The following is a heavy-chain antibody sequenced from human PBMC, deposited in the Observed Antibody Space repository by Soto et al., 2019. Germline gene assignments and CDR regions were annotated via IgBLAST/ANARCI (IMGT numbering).Heavy chain of an antibody. CDR1: GFTFSSYA. CDR3: AKEGGLRYFDWLVFPSTYYMDV. J-gene: IGHJ6*03. D-gene: IGHD3-9*01. V-gene: IGHV3-30-3*01. CDR2: ISYDGSNK. Sequence: GGSLRLSCAASGFTFSSYAMHWVRQAPGKGLEWVAVISYDGSNKYYADSVKGRFTISRDNSKNTLYLQMNSLRAEDTAVYYCAKEGGLRYFDWLVFPSTYYMDVWGKGTTVTVSS.